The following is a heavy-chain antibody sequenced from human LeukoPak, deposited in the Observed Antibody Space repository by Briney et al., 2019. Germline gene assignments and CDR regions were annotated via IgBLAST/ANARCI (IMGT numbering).Heavy chain of an antibody. Sequence: GGSLRLSCAASGFTFSSFRMHWVRQAPGKGLVWVSRINSDGSSTSYADSVKGRFTISRDNAKNTLYLQMHSLRAEDTAVYYCARFASTYYYYYYYMEVWGKGTTVTIS. D-gene: IGHD3-3*02. V-gene: IGHV3-74*01. CDR2: INSDGSST. CDR3: ARFASTYYYYYYYMEV. J-gene: IGHJ6*03. CDR1: GFTFSSFR.